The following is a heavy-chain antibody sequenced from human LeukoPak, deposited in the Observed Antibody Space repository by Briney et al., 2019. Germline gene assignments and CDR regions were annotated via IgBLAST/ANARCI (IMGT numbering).Heavy chain of an antibody. CDR3: AKPNSGSYPTAYDC. D-gene: IGHD3-16*02. Sequence: GGSLRLSRTASGITFNNFAMNWVRQTPGKGLEWVSTISGSGATTYYADSVKGRFTISRDNSKNTMILQMNSLRAEDTAVYYCAKPNSGSYPTAYDCWGQGTLVTVSS. CDR2: ISGSGATT. V-gene: IGHV3-23*01. CDR1: GITFNNFA. J-gene: IGHJ4*02.